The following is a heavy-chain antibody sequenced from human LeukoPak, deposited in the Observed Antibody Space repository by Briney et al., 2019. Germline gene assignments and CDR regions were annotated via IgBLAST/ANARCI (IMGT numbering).Heavy chain of an antibody. CDR2: NPNSGNT. V-gene: IGHV1-8*01. J-gene: IGHJ6*02. CDR3: ARRYSSSWYDYGMDV. D-gene: IGHD6-13*01. Sequence: NPNSGNTGYAQKFQGRVTMTRNTSISTAYMELSSLRSEDTAVYYCARRYSSSWYDYGMDVWGQGTTVTVSS.